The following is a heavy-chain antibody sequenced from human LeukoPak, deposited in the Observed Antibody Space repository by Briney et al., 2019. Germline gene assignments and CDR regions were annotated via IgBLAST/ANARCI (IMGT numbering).Heavy chain of an antibody. J-gene: IGHJ4*02. CDR1: GFTFSDYY. Sequence: GGSLRLSCAASGFTFSDYYMSWIRQAPGKGLEWVSYISSSSSYTNYADSVKGRFTISRDNAKNSLYLQMNSLRAEDTAVYYCARREEERLRPVGSFDYWGQGTLVTVSS. V-gene: IGHV3-11*06. CDR2: ISSSSSYT. D-gene: IGHD1-26*01. CDR3: ARREEERLRPVGSFDY.